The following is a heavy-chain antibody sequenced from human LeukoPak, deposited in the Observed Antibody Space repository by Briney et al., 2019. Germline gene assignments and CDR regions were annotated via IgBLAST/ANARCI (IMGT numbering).Heavy chain of an antibody. V-gene: IGHV3-21*01. D-gene: IGHD2-2*01. CDR2: ISSSSSYI. Sequence: GGSLRLSCAASGFTFSSYSMNWVRQAPGKGLEWVSSISSSSSYIYYADSVKGRFTISRDNAKNSLYLQMNSLRAEDTAVYYCAKDPIIVVVPAAIRGNAFDIWGQGTMVTVSS. CDR1: GFTFSSYS. J-gene: IGHJ3*02. CDR3: AKDPIIVVVPAAIRGNAFDI.